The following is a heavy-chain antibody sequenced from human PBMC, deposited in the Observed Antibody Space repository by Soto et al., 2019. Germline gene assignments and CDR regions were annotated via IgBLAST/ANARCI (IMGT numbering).Heavy chain of an antibody. CDR1: GYAFTSYT. CDR2: IIPILDIA. D-gene: IGHD3-10*01. Sequence: SVNVSCQASGYAFTSYTISWVRQAPGQGLEWMGRIIPILDIANYAQKFQGRVTITADKSTTTAYMELSSLRSEDTAVYYCARAGYYYGSGSPPDYYYYGMDVWGQGTTVTVSS. CDR3: ARAGYYYGSGSPPDYYYYGMDV. J-gene: IGHJ6*02. V-gene: IGHV1-69*02.